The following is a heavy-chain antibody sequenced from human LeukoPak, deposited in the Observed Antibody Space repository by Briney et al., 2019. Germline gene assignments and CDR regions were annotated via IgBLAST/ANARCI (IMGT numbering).Heavy chain of an antibody. CDR1: GFNFGSYS. V-gene: IGHV3-23*01. CDR2: ISADSATT. J-gene: IGHJ4*02. D-gene: IGHD3-10*01. CDR3: ARKSASGNYPLDY. Sequence: TGGSLRLSCAASGFNFGSYSMTWVRQAPGKGLEGGSVISADSATTFYADSVKGRFTISRDNAKNTVFLQMSSLRAEDTALYYCARKSASGNYPLDYWGQGTLVTVSS.